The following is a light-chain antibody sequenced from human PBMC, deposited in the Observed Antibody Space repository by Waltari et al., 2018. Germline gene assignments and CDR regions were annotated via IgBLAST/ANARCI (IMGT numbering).Light chain of an antibody. V-gene: IGLV5-45*03. CDR2: YNSASDK. Sequence: QAVVTQPSSLSASPGASASLTRTLRSGLIVCTSNTLRYQKKPGSPPRYLLRYNSASDKQQGFGVPSRFSGSKDVSANSGILLISGLQSEDEADYYCMIWYSAAWVFGGGTKLNVL. CDR1: SGLIVCTSN. CDR3: MIWYSAAWV. J-gene: IGLJ3*02.